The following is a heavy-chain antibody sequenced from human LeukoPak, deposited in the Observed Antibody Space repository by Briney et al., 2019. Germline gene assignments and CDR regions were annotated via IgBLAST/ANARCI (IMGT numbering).Heavy chain of an antibody. J-gene: IGHJ6*03. D-gene: IGHD6-6*01. CDR1: GFAVSSNY. V-gene: IGHV3-53*01. CDR2: IYSGGST. Sequence: GGSLRLSCAASGFAVSSNYMSWVRQAPGKGLEWVSVIYSGGSTYYADSVKGRFTISRDNSKNTLYLQMNSLRAEDTAVYYCARVYSIAARYYYMDVWGKGTTVTVSS. CDR3: ARVYSIAARYYYMDV.